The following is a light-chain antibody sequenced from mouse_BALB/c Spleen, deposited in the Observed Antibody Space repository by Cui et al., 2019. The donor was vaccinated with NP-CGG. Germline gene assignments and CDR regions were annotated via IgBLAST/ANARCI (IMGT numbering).Light chain of an antibody. CDR3: ALWYSNHWV. CDR1: TGTVTTNNY. CDR2: GTK. J-gene: IGLJ1*01. V-gene: IGLV1*01. Sequence: QADVTQESALTTSPGEAVTLTCRSSTGTVTTNNYANWVQEKPDHLFTGLIGGTKNRAPGVPARFSGSLIGDKAALTITGAQTEDEAIYFCALWYSNHWVFGGGTKLTVL.